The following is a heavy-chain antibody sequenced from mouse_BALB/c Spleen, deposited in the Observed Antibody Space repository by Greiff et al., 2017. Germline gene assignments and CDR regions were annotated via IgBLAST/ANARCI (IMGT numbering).Heavy chain of an antibody. CDR1: GFSLTSYG. CDR2: IWAGGST. D-gene: IGHD2-4*01. V-gene: IGHV2-9*02. J-gene: IGHJ3*01. Sequence: VQLKESGPGLVAPSQSLSITCTVSGFSLTSYGVHWVRQPPGKGLEWLGVIWAGGSTNYNSALMSRLSISKDNSKSQVFLKMNSLQTDDTAMYYCARDQVYYDYGFAYWGQGTLVTVSA. CDR3: ARDQVYYDYGFAY.